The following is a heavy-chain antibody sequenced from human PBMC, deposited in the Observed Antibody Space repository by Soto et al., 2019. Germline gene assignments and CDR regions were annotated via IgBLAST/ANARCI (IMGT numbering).Heavy chain of an antibody. CDR2: IIPIFGTA. Sequence: QVQLVQSGAAVKKPGSSVKVSCKASGGTFSSYAISWVRQAPGQGLEWMGGIIPIFGTANYAQKFQGRGTITADESTSTAYMELSSLRSEDTVVYYCARDWGYSGSYLKSYNWFDPWGQGTLVTVSS. CDR3: ARDWGYSGSYLKSYNWFDP. J-gene: IGHJ5*02. D-gene: IGHD1-26*01. V-gene: IGHV1-69*01. CDR1: GGTFSSYA.